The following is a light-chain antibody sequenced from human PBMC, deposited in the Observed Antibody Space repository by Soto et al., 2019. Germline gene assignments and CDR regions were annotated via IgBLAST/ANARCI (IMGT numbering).Light chain of an antibody. CDR1: QSVSSK. J-gene: IGKJ2*01. Sequence: EIVMTQSPATLSVSPGERATRSCRASQSVSSKLAWYQQKPGQAPRLLIYAASTRATGIPARFSGSGSGTEFTLTITSLQSEDFAVYYCQQYSNWPPYTFGQGTKLEIK. V-gene: IGKV3-15*01. CDR2: AAS. CDR3: QQYSNWPPYT.